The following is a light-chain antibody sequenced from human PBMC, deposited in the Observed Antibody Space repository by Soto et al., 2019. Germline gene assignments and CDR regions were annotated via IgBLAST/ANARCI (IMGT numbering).Light chain of an antibody. Sequence: SYELTQPPSVSVAPGQTARIICGGNNIGSKSVHWYQQKAGQAPEVVVFHDSDRPSGIPDRFSGSKFGTTATLTISRVEAGDEADYYCQVWDRSRDVIFGGGTKLTVL. V-gene: IGLV3-21*02. J-gene: IGLJ2*01. CDR2: HDS. CDR1: NIGSKS. CDR3: QVWDRSRDVI.